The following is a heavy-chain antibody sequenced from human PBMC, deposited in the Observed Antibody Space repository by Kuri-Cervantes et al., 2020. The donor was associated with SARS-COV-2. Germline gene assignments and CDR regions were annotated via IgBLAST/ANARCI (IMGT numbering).Heavy chain of an antibody. CDR2: ISGSGGNT. CDR1: RFTFNNYA. D-gene: IGHD2-21*01. V-gene: IGHV3-23*01. CDR3: ANAYGMWVLVD. Sequence: ETLSLTCAASRFTFNNYAMSWVRQAPGKGLEWVSGISGSGGNTYYADSVKGRFTISRDNFKNTVYLQMNSLRAEDTAVYYCANAYGMWVLVDWGQGILVTVSS. J-gene: IGHJ4*02.